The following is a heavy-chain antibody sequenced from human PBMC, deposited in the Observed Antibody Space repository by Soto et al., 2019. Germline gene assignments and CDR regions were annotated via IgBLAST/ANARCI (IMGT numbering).Heavy chain of an antibody. Sequence: QVQLQESGPGLVKPSETLSLTCTVSGGSISSYYWSWIRQPPGKGLEWIGYIHYSGTTNYNPSLKSRLTISVDTSKNQFSLKLNSVTAADTAVYYWARYAYCSGGICSFDYWGQGTLVIVSS. V-gene: IGHV4-59*08. CDR2: IHYSGTT. CDR3: ARYAYCSGGICSFDY. CDR1: GGSISSYY. J-gene: IGHJ4*02. D-gene: IGHD2-15*01.